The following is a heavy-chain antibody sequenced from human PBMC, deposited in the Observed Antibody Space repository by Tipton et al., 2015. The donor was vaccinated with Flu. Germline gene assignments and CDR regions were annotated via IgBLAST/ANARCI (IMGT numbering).Heavy chain of an antibody. Sequence: TLSLTCTVSGDSISSGGAYWSWIRQHPGKGLEWIGCIYYSGSTYYNPSLKSRVTISIDTSKNQFSLRLSSVTAADTAVYYCARRDYSNYVSVPKNWFDPWGQGTLVTVSS. D-gene: IGHD4-11*01. CDR3: ARRDYSNYVSVPKNWFDP. J-gene: IGHJ5*02. CDR2: IYYSGST. V-gene: IGHV4-31*03. CDR1: GDSISSGGAY.